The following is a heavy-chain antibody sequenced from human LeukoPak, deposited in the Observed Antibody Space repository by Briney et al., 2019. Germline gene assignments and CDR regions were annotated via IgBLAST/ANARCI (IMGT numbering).Heavy chain of an antibody. Sequence: SVKVSCKASGGTVSSYAISWVRQAPGQGLEWMGGIIPIFGTANYAQKFQGRVTITADESTSTAYMELSSLRSEDTAVYYCAREPRLRYFDWLPNYFDYWGQGTLVTVSS. CDR2: IIPIFGTA. D-gene: IGHD3-9*01. CDR3: AREPRLRYFDWLPNYFDY. J-gene: IGHJ4*02. V-gene: IGHV1-69*13. CDR1: GGTVSSYA.